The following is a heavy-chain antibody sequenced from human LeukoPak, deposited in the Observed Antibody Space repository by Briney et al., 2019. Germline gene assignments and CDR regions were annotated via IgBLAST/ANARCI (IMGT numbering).Heavy chain of an antibody. CDR1: GFSLSTSGMR. CDR2: IDWDDDK. Sequence: SGPALVKPTQTLTLTCTFSGFSLSTSGMRVSWIRQPPGKALEWLARIDWDDDKFYSASLKTRLTISKDTSKNQVVLTMTNMDPVDTATYYCARLTTSDAFDIWGQGAMVTVSS. V-gene: IGHV2-70*04. CDR3: ARLTTSDAFDI. D-gene: IGHD4-17*01. J-gene: IGHJ3*02.